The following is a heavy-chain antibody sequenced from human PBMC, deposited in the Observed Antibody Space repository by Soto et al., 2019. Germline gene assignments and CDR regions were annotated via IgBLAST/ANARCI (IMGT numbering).Heavy chain of an antibody. V-gene: IGHV4-31*03. D-gene: IGHD2-15*01. CDR2: IYYSGST. CDR3: ARVPTYCSGGSCYSSDP. J-gene: IGHJ5*02. CDR1: GGSISSGGYY. Sequence: SETLSLTCTVSGGSISSGGYYWSWIRQHPGKGLEWIGYIYYSGSTYYNPSLKSRVTISVDTSKNQFSLKLSSVTAADTAVYYCARVPTYCSGGSCYSSDPWGQGTLVTVSS.